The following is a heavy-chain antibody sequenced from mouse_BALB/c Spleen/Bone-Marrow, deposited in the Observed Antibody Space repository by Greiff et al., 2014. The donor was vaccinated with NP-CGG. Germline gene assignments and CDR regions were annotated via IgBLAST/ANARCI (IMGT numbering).Heavy chain of an antibody. CDR2: INPGSGDT. J-gene: IGHJ3*01. CDR3: ANGLIYWYGGRDGSLAD. CDR1: GYTFTTYT. D-gene: IGHD1-1*01. Sequence: QVHVQQSGAELVRPGASVKMSCKTSGYTFTTYTMHWVKQRPGQGLEWIGYINPGSGDTNYNQKFKGKATLTADKSSSTAYMQPSSVTPKLTAVDYGANGLIYWYGGRDGSLADWGQGTLVTVSA. V-gene: IGHV1-4*01.